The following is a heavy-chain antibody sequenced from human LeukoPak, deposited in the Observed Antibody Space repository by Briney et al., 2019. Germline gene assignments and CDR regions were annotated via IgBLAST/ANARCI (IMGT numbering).Heavy chain of an antibody. CDR1: GFTFNAYA. J-gene: IGHJ3*01. CDR3: ARDRAVAGTNLDAFDF. CDR2: INPNSGGT. D-gene: IGHD6-19*01. Sequence: GGSLRLSCAASGFTFNAYAMHWVRQAPRQGLEWMGWINPNSGGTKYAQKFQGRFTMTRDTSISTAYMELSRLRSDDTAVFYCARDRAVAGTNLDAFDFWGQGTVVTVSS. V-gene: IGHV1-2*02.